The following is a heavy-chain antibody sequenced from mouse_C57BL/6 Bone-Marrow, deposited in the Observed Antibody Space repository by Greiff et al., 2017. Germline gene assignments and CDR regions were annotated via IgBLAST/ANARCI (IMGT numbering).Heavy chain of an antibody. V-gene: IGHV1-26*01. D-gene: IGHD1-1*01. Sequence: EVQLQQSGPELVKPGASVKISCKASGYTFTDYYMNWVKQSHGKSLEWIGDIHPNNGGTSYNQKFKGKATLTVDKSSSTAYMELRSLTSEDSAVYYCARRDYGSPHWYFDVWGTGTTVTVSS. CDR3: ARRDYGSPHWYFDV. CDR1: GYTFTDYY. J-gene: IGHJ1*03. CDR2: IHPNNGGT.